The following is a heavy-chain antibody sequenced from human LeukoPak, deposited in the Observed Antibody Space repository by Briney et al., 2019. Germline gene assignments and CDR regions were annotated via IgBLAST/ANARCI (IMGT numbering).Heavy chain of an antibody. V-gene: IGHV1-2*02. CDR2: INPNSGAT. CDR3: ASYTAMDHDAFDI. CDR1: EYSFTGYY. J-gene: IGHJ3*02. D-gene: IGHD5-18*01. Sequence: ASVKVSCKASEYSFTGYYMHWLRQAPGQGLEWMGWINPNSGATNYAQKFQGRVTTTRDTSISTAYMELSRLRSDDTAVYYCASYTAMDHDAFDIWGQGTMVTVSS.